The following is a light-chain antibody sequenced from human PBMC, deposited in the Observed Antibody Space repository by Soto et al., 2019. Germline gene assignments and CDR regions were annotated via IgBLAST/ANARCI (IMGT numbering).Light chain of an antibody. CDR3: ASYGGRDDMI. CDR2: GVT. V-gene: IGLV2-8*01. CDR1: SSDVGGYDR. Sequence: QSALTQPPSASGSPGQSVTISCTGTSSDVGGYDRVSWFQQHPGKAPKLIIDGVTDRISGVPYRFSGSKSGNTASLTVSGLQAEDEADYYCASYGGRDDMIFGGGTKLTVL. J-gene: IGLJ2*01.